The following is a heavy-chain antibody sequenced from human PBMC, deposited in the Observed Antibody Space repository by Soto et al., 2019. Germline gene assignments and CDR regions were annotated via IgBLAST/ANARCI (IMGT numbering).Heavy chain of an antibody. V-gene: IGHV1-69*13. CDR3: ARTWRGYQMNWYFDL. D-gene: IGHD2-2*01. Sequence: SVKGSCKASGGTFSSYAISWGRQAPGQGLEWMGGIIPIFGTANYAQKFQGRVTITADESTSTAYMELSSLRSEDTAVYYCARTWRGYQMNWYFDLWGRGTLVTVSS. J-gene: IGHJ2*01. CDR1: GGTFSSYA. CDR2: IIPIFGTA.